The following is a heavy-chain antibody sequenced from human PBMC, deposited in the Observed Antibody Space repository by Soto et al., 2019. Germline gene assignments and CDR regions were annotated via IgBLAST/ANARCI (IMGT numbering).Heavy chain of an antibody. Sequence: PGGSLRLSCASSGFTFSSYSMSWVRQAPGKGLEWVSYISSSSSTIYYADSVKGRFTISRDNAKNSLYLQMNSLRDEDTAVYYCARDRDYYDSSGYYTDLFDYWGQGTLVTVSS. CDR2: ISSSSSTI. CDR1: GFTFSSYS. D-gene: IGHD3-22*01. V-gene: IGHV3-48*02. J-gene: IGHJ4*02. CDR3: ARDRDYYDSSGYYTDLFDY.